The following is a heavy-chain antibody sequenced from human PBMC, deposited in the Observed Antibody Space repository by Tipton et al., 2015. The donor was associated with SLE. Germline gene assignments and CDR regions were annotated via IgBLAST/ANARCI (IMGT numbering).Heavy chain of an antibody. CDR2: IYTSGST. J-gene: IGHJ4*02. V-gene: IGHV4-61*09. D-gene: IGHD5-12*01. CDR3: AATGGIVATIGED. CDR1: GGSISSGSYY. Sequence: TLSLTCTVSGGSISSGSYYWSWIRQPAGKGLEWIGHIYTSGSTNYNPSLKSRVTISVDTSKNQFSLKLSSVTATDTAVYYCAATGGIVATIGEDWGQGTQVTVSS.